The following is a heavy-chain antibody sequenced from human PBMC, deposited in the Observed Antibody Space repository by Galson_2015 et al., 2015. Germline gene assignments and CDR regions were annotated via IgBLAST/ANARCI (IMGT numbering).Heavy chain of an antibody. CDR1: GFTFSSDA. CDR2: ISYNGNNK. CDR3: ARDFRWAGNYYGVDV. V-gene: IGHV3-30-3*01. Sequence: SLRLSCAASGFTFSSDAIHWVRQAPGKGLEWVAVISYNGNNKYYADSVKGRFTMSRDNSKNTLYLQMSSLKPEDTAVYYCARDFRWAGNYYGVDVWGQGTTVTVSS. J-gene: IGHJ6*02. D-gene: IGHD3-10*01.